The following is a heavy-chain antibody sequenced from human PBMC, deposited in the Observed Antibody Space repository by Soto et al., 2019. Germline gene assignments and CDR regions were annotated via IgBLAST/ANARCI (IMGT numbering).Heavy chain of an antibody. CDR3: VRIVVGVTIDY. CDR2: NSYTGDT. Sequence: QVQLRESGPGLLKPSETLSLTCTVSGDSVSSDGYFWTWVRQPPGKGLEWIAYNSYTGDTNYNPALKSLVTKSVATSSNQFSLKVRAVSAADTAIDFCVRIVVGVTIDYWVEVTLVTVSS. CDR1: GDSVSSDGYF. V-gene: IGHV4-61*08. J-gene: IGHJ4*02. D-gene: IGHD1-26*01.